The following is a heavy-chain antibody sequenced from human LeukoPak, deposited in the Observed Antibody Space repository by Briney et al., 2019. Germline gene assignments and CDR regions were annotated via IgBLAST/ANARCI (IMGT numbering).Heavy chain of an antibody. D-gene: IGHD3-22*01. CDR2: INHSGST. CDR3: ASLPGPYDSSGYYWRDY. Sequence: NPSETLSLTCAVYGGSFSGYYWSWIRQPPGKGLEWIGEINHSGSTNYNPSLKSRVTISVDTSKNQFSLKLSSVTAADTAVYYCASLPGPYDSSGYYWRDYWGQGTLVTVSS. J-gene: IGHJ4*02. V-gene: IGHV4-34*01. CDR1: GGSFSGYY.